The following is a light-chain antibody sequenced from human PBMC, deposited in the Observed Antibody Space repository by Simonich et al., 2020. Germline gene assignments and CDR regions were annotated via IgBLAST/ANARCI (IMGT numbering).Light chain of an antibody. CDR3: QQYYSYPYT. CDR2: AAS. Sequence: AIRMTQSPSSLSASTGDRVTITWRARQGISSYLAWYQQKPGKAPKPLFYAASTLQSGVPARFSGSGSGTDFTLTISCLQSEDFATYYCQQYYSYPYTFGQGTKLEIK. CDR1: QGISSY. J-gene: IGKJ2*01. V-gene: IGKV1-8*01.